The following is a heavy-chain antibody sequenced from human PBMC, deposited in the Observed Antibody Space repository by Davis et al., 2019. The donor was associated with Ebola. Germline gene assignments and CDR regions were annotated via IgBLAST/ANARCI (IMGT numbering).Heavy chain of an antibody. CDR1: GFTFSSYA. J-gene: IGHJ6*02. Sequence: GGSLRLSCAASGFTFSSYAMSWVRQAPGKGLEWVSAISGSGGSTYYADSVKGRFTISRDNSKNTLYLQMNSLRAEDTAVYYCAKDWPSYYDILPPYGMDVWGQGTTVTVSS. CDR2: ISGSGGST. V-gene: IGHV3-23*01. CDR3: AKDWPSYYDILPPYGMDV. D-gene: IGHD3-9*01.